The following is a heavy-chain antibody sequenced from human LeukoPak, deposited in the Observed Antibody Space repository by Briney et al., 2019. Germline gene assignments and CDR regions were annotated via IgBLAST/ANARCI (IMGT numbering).Heavy chain of an antibody. J-gene: IGHJ4*02. CDR1: GGSISSSSYY. Sequence: PSETLSLTCTVSGGSISSSSYYWGWIRQPPGKGLEWIGSIYYSGSTYYNPSLKSRVTISVDTSKNQFSLKLSSVTAADTAVYYCAREGLYYDFDYWGQGTLVTVSS. CDR2: IYYSGST. D-gene: IGHD3-10*01. V-gene: IGHV4-39*07. CDR3: AREGLYYDFDY.